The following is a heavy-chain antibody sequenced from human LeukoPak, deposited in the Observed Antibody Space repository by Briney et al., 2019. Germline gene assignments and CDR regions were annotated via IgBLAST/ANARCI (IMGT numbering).Heavy chain of an antibody. V-gene: IGHV3-9*03. CDR3: AKDIGSTGWYYFDH. CDR2: ITWNSGSI. D-gene: IGHD2-2*01. Sequence: GGSLRLSCAASRFTFHDYAMHWVRQAPGKGLEWVSGITWNSGSIGYADSVKGRFTISRDNAKNSLYLQMNSLRTEDMALYYCAKDIGSTGWYYFDHWGQGTLVTVSS. J-gene: IGHJ4*02. CDR1: RFTFHDYA.